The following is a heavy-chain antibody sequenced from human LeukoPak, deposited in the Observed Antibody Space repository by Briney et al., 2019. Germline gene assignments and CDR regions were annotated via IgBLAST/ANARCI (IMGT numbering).Heavy chain of an antibody. Sequence: PGGSLRLSCVASRFTLSRYWMHRVRQAPGKGLVWVSRINGDGSSTSYADAVKGRFTISRDNAKNTLFLQMNSLRAEDTAVYYCARVYYDSSGYYYAFAMWGQGTMVTVSS. J-gene: IGHJ3*02. CDR3: ARVYYDSSGYYYAFAM. V-gene: IGHV3-74*01. CDR1: RFTLSRYW. CDR2: INGDGSST. D-gene: IGHD3-22*01.